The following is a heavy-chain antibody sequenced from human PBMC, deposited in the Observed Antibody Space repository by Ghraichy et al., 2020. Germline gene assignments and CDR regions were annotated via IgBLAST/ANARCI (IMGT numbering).Heavy chain of an antibody. D-gene: IGHD2-2*01. CDR1: GGSFSGHY. Sequence: GSLSLTCAVSGGSFSGHYWSWIRQPPGKGLEWIGEIVDSGSTNYNPSLKGRVTISVDTSRNQFSLKLSSVTAADTAVYYCARVRVLYCSTTNCYAGNAFDIWGQGTMVTVSS. CDR3: ARVRVLYCSTTNCYAGNAFDI. J-gene: IGHJ3*02. V-gene: IGHV4-34*12. CDR2: IVDSGST.